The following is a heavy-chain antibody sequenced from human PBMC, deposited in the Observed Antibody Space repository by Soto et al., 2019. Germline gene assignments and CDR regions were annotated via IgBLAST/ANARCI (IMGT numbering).Heavy chain of an antibody. D-gene: IGHD2-2*01. V-gene: IGHV3-23*01. CDR3: AKAQQYQLLWDYYYYYMDV. CDR2: ISGSGGST. Sequence: AISGSGGSTYYADSVKGRFTISRDNSKNTLYLQMNSLRAEDTAVYYCAKAQQYQLLWDYYYYYMDVWGKGTTVTVFS. J-gene: IGHJ6*03.